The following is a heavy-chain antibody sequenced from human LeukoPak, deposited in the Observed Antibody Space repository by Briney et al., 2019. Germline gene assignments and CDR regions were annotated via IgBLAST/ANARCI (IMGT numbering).Heavy chain of an antibody. CDR1: GYTFSVYF. J-gene: IGHJ4*02. CDR3: AREVFHGSGRRFDS. CDR2: ISAYNGNT. Sequence: ASVKVSCKASGYTFSVYFINWVRQAPGQGLEWMGWISAYNGNTNYAQKLQGRVTMTTDTSTSTAYMELRSLRSDDTAVYYCAREVFHGSGRRFDSWGQGTLVTVSS. D-gene: IGHD3-10*01. V-gene: IGHV1-18*04.